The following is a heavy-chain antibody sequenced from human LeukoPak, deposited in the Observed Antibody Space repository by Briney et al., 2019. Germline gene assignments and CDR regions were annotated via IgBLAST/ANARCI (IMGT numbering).Heavy chain of an antibody. Sequence: GGSLRLSCAASGFTFSIYVMHWVRQAPGKGLEWVAVISYDGINKYFADSVKGRFTISRDNSKNTLYLQMNSLRAEDTAVYYCAKVRTSSIAARASRGFDYWGQGTLVTVSS. D-gene: IGHD6-6*01. CDR3: AKVRTSSIAARASRGFDY. J-gene: IGHJ4*02. CDR2: ISYDGINK. CDR1: GFTFSIYV. V-gene: IGHV3-30*18.